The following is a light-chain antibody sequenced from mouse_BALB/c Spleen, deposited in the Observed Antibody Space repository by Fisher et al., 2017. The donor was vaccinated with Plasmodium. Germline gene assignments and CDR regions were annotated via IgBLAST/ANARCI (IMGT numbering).Light chain of an antibody. CDR2: CAS. CDR3: QQTNSWPLT. V-gene: IGKV5-45*01. Sequence: DIVLTQTPATLSMITGDRVSLSCRASQSFSDYLHWFQRKSHESPRLLIKCASQSFSGIPSRFSGSGSGTDFTLSINSVETEDFGMYFCQQTNSWPLTFGAGTKLELK. CDR1: QSFSDY. J-gene: IGKJ5*01.